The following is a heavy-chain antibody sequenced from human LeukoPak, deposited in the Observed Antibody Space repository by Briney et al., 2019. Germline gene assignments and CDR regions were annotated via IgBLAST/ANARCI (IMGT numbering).Heavy chain of an antibody. J-gene: IGHJ4*02. CDR1: GGSISSGDYY. CDR3: ARGGGYSYGYGGTFDY. Sequence: SETLSLTCTVSGGSISSGDYYWSWIRQPPGKGLEWIGEINHSGSTNYNPSLKSRVTISVDTSKNQFSLKLSSVTAADTAVYYCARGGGYSYGYGGTFDYWGQGTLVTVSS. D-gene: IGHD5-18*01. CDR2: INHSGST. V-gene: IGHV4-39*07.